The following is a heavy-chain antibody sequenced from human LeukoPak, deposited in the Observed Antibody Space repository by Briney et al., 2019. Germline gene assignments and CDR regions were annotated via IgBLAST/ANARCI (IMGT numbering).Heavy chain of an antibody. CDR1: GASISSYY. CDR3: ARPSGFYTDDAFDI. V-gene: IGHV4-59*08. CDR2: IYYSGST. Sequence: PSETLSLICTVSGASISSYYWSWIRQPPGKGLEWIGYIYYSGSTNYNPSLKSRVTISVDTSKNQFSLKLSSVTAADTAVYYCARPSGFYTDDAFDIWGQGTMVTVSS. D-gene: IGHD3-16*01. J-gene: IGHJ3*02.